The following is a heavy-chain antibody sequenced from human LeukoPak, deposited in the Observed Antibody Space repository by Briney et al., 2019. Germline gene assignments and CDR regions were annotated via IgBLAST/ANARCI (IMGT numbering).Heavy chain of an antibody. CDR1: GGTFSSYA. Sequence: SVKVSCKASGGTFSSYAISWVRLAPGQGLEWMGGIIPIFGTANYAQKFQGRVTITADESTSTAYMELSSLRSEDTAVYYCAREKYYYYGSGSFSYFDYWGQGTLVTVSS. CDR2: IIPIFGTA. V-gene: IGHV1-69*13. D-gene: IGHD3-10*01. J-gene: IGHJ4*02. CDR3: AREKYYYYGSGSFSYFDY.